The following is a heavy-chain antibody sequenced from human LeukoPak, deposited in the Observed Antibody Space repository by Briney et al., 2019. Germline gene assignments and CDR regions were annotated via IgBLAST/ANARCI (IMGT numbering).Heavy chain of an antibody. D-gene: IGHD2-2*01. V-gene: IGHV4-39*07. CDR1: GGSISSNSYY. CDR3: ARDRKLYCSSSFSNWLDP. J-gene: IGHJ5*02. Sequence: SETLSLTCTVSGGSISSNSYYWGWIRQPPGRGLEWIGNIYYSGSTYYNPSLKSRVTISLDTSSNQFSLKLSSVTAADTAVYYCARDRKLYCSSSFSNWLDPWGQGALVTVSS. CDR2: IYYSGST.